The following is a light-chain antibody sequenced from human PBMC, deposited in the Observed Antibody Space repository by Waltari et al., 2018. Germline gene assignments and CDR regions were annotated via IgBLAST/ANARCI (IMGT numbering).Light chain of an antibody. Sequence: QSALTQPASVSGSPGQSITISRTGTTRDLGGYNYVSWYQQHPGKAPRLMIYDVSSRPSGISSRFSGSKFGNTASLTISGLQPEDEADYYCSSFTSSSTWVFGGGTKLTVL. J-gene: IGLJ3*02. CDR3: SSFTSSSTWV. CDR2: DVS. V-gene: IGLV2-14*03. CDR1: TRDLGGYNY.